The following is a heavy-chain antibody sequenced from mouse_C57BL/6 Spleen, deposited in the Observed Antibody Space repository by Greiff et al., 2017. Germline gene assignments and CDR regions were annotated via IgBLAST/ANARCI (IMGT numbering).Heavy chain of an antibody. CDR1: GYTFTSYW. J-gene: IGHJ3*01. V-gene: IGHV1-7*01. CDR2: INPSSGYT. D-gene: IGHD4-1*01. Sequence: QVQLQQSGAELAKPGASVKLSCKASGYTFTSYWMHWVKQRPGQGLEWIGYINPSSGYTKYNQKFKDKATLTADKSSSTAYMQLSSLTYEDSAVYYCARLNEKLGRVFAYWGQGTLVTVSA. CDR3: ARLNEKLGRVFAY.